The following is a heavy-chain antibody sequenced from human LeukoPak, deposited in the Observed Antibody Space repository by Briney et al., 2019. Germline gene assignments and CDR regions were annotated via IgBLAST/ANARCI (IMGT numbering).Heavy chain of an antibody. CDR2: ISSSSSYT. J-gene: IGHJ6*04. CDR1: GFTFSDYY. D-gene: IGHD4-17*01. CDR3: ARASTTVTPYYCYGMDV. V-gene: IGHV3-11*06. Sequence: GGSLRLSCAASGFTFSDYYMSWIRQAPGKGLEWVSDISSSSSYTNYADSVKGRFTISRDNAKNSLYLQMNSLRAEDTAVYYCARASTTVTPYYCYGMDVWGKGTTVTVSS.